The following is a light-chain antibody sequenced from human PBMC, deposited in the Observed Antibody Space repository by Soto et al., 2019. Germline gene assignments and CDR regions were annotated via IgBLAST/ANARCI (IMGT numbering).Light chain of an antibody. CDR2: AAS. CDR3: QQSYRTPLPLT. J-gene: IGKJ4*01. CDR1: QSISHF. Sequence: DIEMTQSPSSLSASVGDRVTITCRASQSISHFLNWYQQKPGKAPKLLIYAASNLQSGVPSRFSGSGSGTDFALTISSLQPEDFATYYCQQSYRTPLPLTFGGGTKVEIK. V-gene: IGKV1-39*01.